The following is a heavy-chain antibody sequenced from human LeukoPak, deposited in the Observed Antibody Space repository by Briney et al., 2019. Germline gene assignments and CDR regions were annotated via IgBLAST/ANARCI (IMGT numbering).Heavy chain of an antibody. V-gene: IGHV3-30-3*01. Sequence: GGSLRLSCAASGFTFSSYAMHWVRQAPGKGLEWVAVISYDGSNKYYADSVKGRFTISRDNSKNTLYLQMNSLRAEDTAVYYCARDRAPAAYDAFDIWGQGTMVTVSS. CDR1: GFTFSSYA. CDR3: ARDRAPAAYDAFDI. D-gene: IGHD2-2*01. J-gene: IGHJ3*02. CDR2: ISYDGSNK.